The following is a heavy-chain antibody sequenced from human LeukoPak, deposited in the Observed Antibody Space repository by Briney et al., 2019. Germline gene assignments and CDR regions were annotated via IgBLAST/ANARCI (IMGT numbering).Heavy chain of an antibody. V-gene: IGHV3-21*01. CDR2: ISSSSSYI. CDR3: ARDCPSKQWLAPYYYYGTDV. Sequence: GGSLRLSCAASGFTFSSYSMNWVRQAPGKGLEWVSSISSSSSYIYYADSVKGRFTISRDNAKNSLYLQMNSLRAEDTAVYYCARDCPSKQWLAPYYYYGTDVWGQGTTVTVSS. CDR1: GFTFSSYS. D-gene: IGHD6-19*01. J-gene: IGHJ6*02.